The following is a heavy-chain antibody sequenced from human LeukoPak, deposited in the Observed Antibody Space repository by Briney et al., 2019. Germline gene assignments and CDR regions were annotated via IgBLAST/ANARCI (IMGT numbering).Heavy chain of an antibody. CDR3: ARDRDSSSINWFDP. CDR2: IYHSGST. J-gene: IGHJ5*02. V-gene: IGHV4-4*02. CDR1: GGSISSSNW. Sequence: SGTLSLTCAVSGGSISSSNWWSWVRQPPGKGLEWIGEIYHSGSTNYNPSLKSRVTISVDKSKNQFSLKLSSVTAADTAVYYCARDRDSSSINWFDPWGQGTLVTVSS. D-gene: IGHD6-13*01.